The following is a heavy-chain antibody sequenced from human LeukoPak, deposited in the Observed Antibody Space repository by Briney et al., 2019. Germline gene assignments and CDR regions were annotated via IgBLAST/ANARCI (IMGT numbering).Heavy chain of an antibody. D-gene: IGHD6-19*01. CDR1: GLTVTSND. J-gene: IGHJ4*02. CDR2: IYTGGTT. Sequence: GGFLRLSCAASGLTVTSNDMSWVRQAPGKGLEWVSVIYTGGTTYYADSVKGRLTISRDNSQNTLYLQMISLRAEDTAVYYCARFSSGRYYLDYWGQGTLVTVSS. CDR3: ARFSSGRYYLDY. V-gene: IGHV3-66*01.